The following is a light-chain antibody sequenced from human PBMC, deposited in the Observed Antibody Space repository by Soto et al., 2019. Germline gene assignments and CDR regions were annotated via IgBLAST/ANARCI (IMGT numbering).Light chain of an antibody. CDR2: GAS. Sequence: ETVMTQSPATLSVSPGERATLSCRASQSVGTSLAWYQQKPGQAPRVLMYGASSRATGVPGRFSGSGSATEFTLTISSLPSEDFAVYYCQQYYSWPLTFGGGTKVEI. V-gene: IGKV3-15*01. CDR3: QQYYSWPLT. J-gene: IGKJ4*01. CDR1: QSVGTS.